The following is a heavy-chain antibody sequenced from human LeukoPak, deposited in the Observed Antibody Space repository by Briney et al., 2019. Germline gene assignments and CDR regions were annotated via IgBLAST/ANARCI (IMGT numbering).Heavy chain of an antibody. CDR3: ASLVTAESGYP. CDR2: IKQDGSEK. V-gene: IGHV3-7*01. J-gene: IGHJ5*02. Sequence: PGGSLRLSCAASGFTFNTYWMSWVRQAPGKGLEWVANIKQDGSEKYYVDSVTGRFTISRDNAKNSLYLQMNSLRGEDTAVYYCASLVTAESGYPWGQGTLVTVSS. D-gene: IGHD2-21*02. CDR1: GFTFNTYW.